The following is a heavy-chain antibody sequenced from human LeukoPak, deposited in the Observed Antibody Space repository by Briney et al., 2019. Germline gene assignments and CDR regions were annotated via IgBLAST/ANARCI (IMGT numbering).Heavy chain of an antibody. CDR1: GFTFSSYV. D-gene: IGHD2-21*01. Sequence: GGSLRLSCAASGFTFSSYVMSWVRQVPGKGLEWVSGISGPGRSTYYADYVKGRFTISRDNSKNTLYLQMNSMRVEDAAVYYCARAPVTSCRGAYCYPFDYWGQGTLVTVSS. CDR2: ISGPGRST. V-gene: IGHV3-23*01. J-gene: IGHJ4*02. CDR3: ARAPVTSCRGAYCYPFDY.